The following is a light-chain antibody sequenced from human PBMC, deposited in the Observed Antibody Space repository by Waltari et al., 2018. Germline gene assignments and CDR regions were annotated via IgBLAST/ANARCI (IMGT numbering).Light chain of an antibody. V-gene: IGKV3-11*01. CDR2: DAS. CDR1: QSVSTY. CDR3: QQRINWPLT. J-gene: IGKJ4*01. Sequence: EIVLTQSPATLSLSPGDRATLSCSASQSVSTYLVWYQQRPAQAPRLLIYDASSRPAGIPARFSGSGSGTDFTLTISSLEPEDFAVYYCQQRINWPLTFGGGTKVEIK.